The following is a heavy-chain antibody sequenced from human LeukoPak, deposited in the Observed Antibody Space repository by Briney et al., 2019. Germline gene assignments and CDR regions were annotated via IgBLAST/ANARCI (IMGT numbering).Heavy chain of an antibody. CDR3: AATYYYDSSGYFFTFDY. J-gene: IGHJ4*02. D-gene: IGHD3-22*01. Sequence: SETLSLTCTVSGGSISSSSYYWGWIRQPPGKGLEWIGYIYYSGSTNYNPSLKSRVTISVDTTKNQFSLKLSSVTAADTAVYYCAATYYYDSSGYFFTFDYWGQGTLVTVSS. CDR1: GGSISSSSYY. CDR2: IYYSGST. V-gene: IGHV4-61*05.